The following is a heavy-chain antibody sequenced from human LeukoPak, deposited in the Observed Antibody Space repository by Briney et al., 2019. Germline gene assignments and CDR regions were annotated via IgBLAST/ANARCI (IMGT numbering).Heavy chain of an antibody. CDR1: GGTFSSYA. CDR3: ARAPQVRIAVAGPDIKSPAKYYYYMDV. V-gene: IGHV1-69*06. D-gene: IGHD6-19*01. CDR2: IIPIFGTA. Sequence: SVKVSCKASGGTFSSYAISWVRQAPGQGLEWMGGIIPIFGTANYAQKFQGRVTITADKSTSTAYMELSSLRSEDTALYYCARAPQVRIAVAGPDIKSPAKYYYYMDVWGKGTTVTISS. J-gene: IGHJ6*03.